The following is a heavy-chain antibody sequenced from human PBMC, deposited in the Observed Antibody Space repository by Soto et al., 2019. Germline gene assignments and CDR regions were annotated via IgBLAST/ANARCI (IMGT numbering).Heavy chain of an antibody. D-gene: IGHD6-13*01. J-gene: IGHJ6*02. CDR3: AKDGSSATRAIYYYYGMDV. CDR1: GFTLSSYA. V-gene: IGHV3-23*01. CDR2: ISGSGGST. Sequence: GGSLRLSCAASGFTLSSYAMSWVRQAPGKGLEWVSAISGSGGSTYYADSVKGRFTISRDNSKNTLYLQMNSLRAEDTAVYYCAKDGSSATRAIYYYYGMDVWGQGTTVTVSS.